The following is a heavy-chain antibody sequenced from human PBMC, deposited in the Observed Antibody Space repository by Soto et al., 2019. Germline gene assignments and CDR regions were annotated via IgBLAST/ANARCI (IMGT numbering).Heavy chain of an antibody. CDR2: IYPGDSDT. J-gene: IGHJ4*02. Sequence: PGESLKISCKGSGYSFTSYWIGWVRQMPGKGLEWMGIIYPGDSDTRYSPSFQGQVTISADKSISTAYLQWSSLKASDTAMYYCARHEKRMYYYDSSAYPDYWGQGTLVTVS. V-gene: IGHV5-51*01. CDR3: ARHEKRMYYYDSSAYPDY. CDR1: GYSFTSYW. D-gene: IGHD3-22*01.